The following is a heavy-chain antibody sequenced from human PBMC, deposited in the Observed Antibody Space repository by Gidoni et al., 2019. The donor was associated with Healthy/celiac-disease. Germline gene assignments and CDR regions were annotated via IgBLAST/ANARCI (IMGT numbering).Heavy chain of an antibody. CDR3: ARGWLPHYYFDY. V-gene: IGHV3-33*01. J-gene: IGHJ4*02. CDR2: IWNDGSNK. Sequence: QLVESGCGVAQPARCLRLSFAASGFTFSSYGMHWVREAPGKGLEWVAVIWNDGSNKYYADSVKGRFTISRDNSKNTLYLQMNSLRAEDTAVYYCARGWLPHYYFDYWGQGTLVTVSS. D-gene: IGHD3-22*01. CDR1: GFTFSSYG.